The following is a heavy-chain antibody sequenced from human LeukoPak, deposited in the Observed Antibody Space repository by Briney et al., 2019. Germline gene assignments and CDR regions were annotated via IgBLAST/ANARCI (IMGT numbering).Heavy chain of an antibody. Sequence: PGGSLRLSCAASGFTFSSYWMHWVRQAPGKGLVWVSRINRDGSSTNYADSVKGRFTISRDNAKNSLYLQMNSLRAEDTAVYYCAREALQCLRLVGAFDIWGQGTMVTVSS. V-gene: IGHV3-74*01. J-gene: IGHJ3*02. CDR2: INRDGSST. D-gene: IGHD5/OR15-5a*01. CDR1: GFTFSSYW. CDR3: AREALQCLRLVGAFDI.